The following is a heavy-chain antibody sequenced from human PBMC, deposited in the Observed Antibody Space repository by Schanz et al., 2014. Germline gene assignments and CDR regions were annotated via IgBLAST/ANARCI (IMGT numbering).Heavy chain of an antibody. Sequence: DVQLLESGGGLVQPGGSLRLSCAASGFTFNSYAMTWVRQAPGKGLEWVSSISHSGGSKYYADSVKGRFTVSRDSGQNSLYLQMNSLSADDTAVFYCAKGMGYCSGGTCYDYYYYGLDVWGQGTTXTVSS. CDR2: ISHSGGSK. D-gene: IGHD2-15*01. CDR3: AKGMGYCSGGTCYDYYYYGLDV. J-gene: IGHJ6*02. CDR1: GFTFNSYA. V-gene: IGHV3-23*01.